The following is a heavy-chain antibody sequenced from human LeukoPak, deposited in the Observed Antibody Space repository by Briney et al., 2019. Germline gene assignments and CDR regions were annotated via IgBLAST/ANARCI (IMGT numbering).Heavy chain of an antibody. V-gene: IGHV4-59*01. J-gene: IGHJ4*02. CDR3: ARDRHWTNDWVFDY. CDR1: GGSISSYY. CDR2: IYYSGST. D-gene: IGHD1/OR15-1a*01. Sequence: SETLSLTCTVSGGSISSYYWSWIRQPPGKGLEWIGYIYYSGSTNYNPSLKSRVTISVHTSKNQFSLKLSSVTAADTAVYYCARDRHWTNDWVFDYWGQGTLVTVSS.